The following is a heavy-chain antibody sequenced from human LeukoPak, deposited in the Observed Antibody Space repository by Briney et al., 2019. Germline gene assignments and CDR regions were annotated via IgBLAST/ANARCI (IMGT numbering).Heavy chain of an antibody. CDR3: ARVIRLHYDY. J-gene: IGHJ4*02. V-gene: IGHV3-21*01. Sequence: PGGSLRLSCAASGFTFSRYNMNWVRQAPGKGLAWVSSISISSNYIYYADSVKGRFTISRDNAKNSLYLQMNSLRAEDTAVYYCARVIRLHYDYWGQGTLVTVSS. CDR2: ISISSNYI. D-gene: IGHD3-16*02. CDR1: GFTFSRYN.